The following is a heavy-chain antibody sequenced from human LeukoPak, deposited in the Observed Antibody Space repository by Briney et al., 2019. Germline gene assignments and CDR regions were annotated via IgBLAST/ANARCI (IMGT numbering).Heavy chain of an antibody. CDR3: AKSNGYGLVDI. D-gene: IGHD3-10*01. V-gene: IGHV4-34*01. J-gene: IGHJ3*02. CDR2: INHSGST. CDR1: GASFSGYY. Sequence: SETLSLTCAVYGASFSGYYWSWIRQPPGKGLEWIGEINHSGSTNYNPSLKSRVTISVDTSKNQFSLKLTSVTAADTAVYYCAKSNGYGLVDIWGQGTMVTVSS.